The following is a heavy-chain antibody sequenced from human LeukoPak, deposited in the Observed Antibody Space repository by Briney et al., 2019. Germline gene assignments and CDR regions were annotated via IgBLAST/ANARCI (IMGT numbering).Heavy chain of an antibody. V-gene: IGHV4-30-4*01. Sequence: SETLSLTCTVSGGSISSGDYYWSWIRQPPGKGLEWIGYIYYSGSTYYNPSLKSRVTISVDTSKNQFSLKLSSVTAADTAVYYCARSEWLRGMDVWGQGTTVTVS. J-gene: IGHJ6*02. CDR3: ARSEWLRGMDV. CDR1: GGSISSGDYY. D-gene: IGHD6-19*01. CDR2: IYYSGST.